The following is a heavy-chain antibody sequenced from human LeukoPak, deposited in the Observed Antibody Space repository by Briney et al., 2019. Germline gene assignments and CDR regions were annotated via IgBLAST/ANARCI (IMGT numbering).Heavy chain of an antibody. CDR1: GGSISSGSYY. Sequence: PSETLSLTCTVSGGSISSGSYYWSWTRQPAGKGLEWIGRIYTSGSTNYNPSLKSRVTMSVDTSKNQFSLKLSSVTAADTAVYYCARGGRMGGWYFDYWGQGTLVTVSS. V-gene: IGHV4-61*02. CDR2: IYTSGST. D-gene: IGHD6-19*01. J-gene: IGHJ4*02. CDR3: ARGGRMGGWYFDY.